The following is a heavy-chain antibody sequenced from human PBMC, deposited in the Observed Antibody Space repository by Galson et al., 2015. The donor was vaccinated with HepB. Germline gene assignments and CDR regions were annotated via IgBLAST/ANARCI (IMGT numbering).Heavy chain of an antibody. D-gene: IGHD2-2*01. V-gene: IGHV2-5*02. J-gene: IGHJ4*02. Sequence: PALVKPTQTLTLTCTFSGFSLSTSGVGVGWIRQPPGKALEWLALIYWDDDKRYSPSLKSRLTITKDTSKNQVVLTMTNMDPVDTATYYCAHRQGRTRYQLLWDYWGQGTLVTVSS. CDR3: AHRQGRTRYQLLWDY. CDR1: GFSLSTSGVG. CDR2: IYWDDDK.